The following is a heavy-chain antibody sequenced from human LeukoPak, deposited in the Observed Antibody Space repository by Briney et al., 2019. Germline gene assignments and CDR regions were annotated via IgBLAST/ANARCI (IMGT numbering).Heavy chain of an antibody. CDR3: ARLHDSSGYYSRLFDY. CDR2: ISSSGSTI. D-gene: IGHD3-22*01. CDR1: GFTFSSYE. J-gene: IGHJ4*02. V-gene: IGHV3-48*03. Sequence: GGSLRLSCAASGFTFSSYEMNWVRQAPGKGLEWVSYISSSGSTIYYADSVKGRFTISRDNAKNSLYLQMNSLRAEDTAVYYCARLHDSSGYYSRLFDYWGQGTLVTVSS.